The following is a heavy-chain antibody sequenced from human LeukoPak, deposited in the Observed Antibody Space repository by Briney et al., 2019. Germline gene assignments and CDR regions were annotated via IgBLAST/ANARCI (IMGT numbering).Heavy chain of an antibody. CDR2: IYSGGST. D-gene: IGHD3-22*01. CDR3: ARDHDSSGYYYY. Sequence: PGWSLRLSCAASGFTVSSNYMSWVRQAPGKGLEWVSVIYSGGSTYYADSVKGRFTISRDNSKNTLYLQMNSLRAADTAVYYCARDHDSSGYYYYWGQGTLVTVSS. J-gene: IGHJ4*02. V-gene: IGHV3-53*01. CDR1: GFTVSSNY.